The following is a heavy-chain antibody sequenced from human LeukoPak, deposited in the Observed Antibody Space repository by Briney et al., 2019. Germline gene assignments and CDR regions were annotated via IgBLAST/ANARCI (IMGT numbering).Heavy chain of an antibody. CDR3: SGESGGLDY. Sequence: GGSLRLSCAASGFIFSSYGMHWVRQAPGKGLEWVAFIWYDGSNKYYIDSVKGRFTISRDNSKNTLYLQMNSLRAEDTAVYYCSGESGGLDYWGQGTLVTVSS. CDR2: IWYDGSNK. D-gene: IGHD2-15*01. V-gene: IGHV3-33*01. J-gene: IGHJ4*02. CDR1: GFIFSSYG.